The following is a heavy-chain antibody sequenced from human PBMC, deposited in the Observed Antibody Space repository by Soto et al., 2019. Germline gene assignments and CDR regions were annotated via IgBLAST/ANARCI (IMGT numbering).Heavy chain of an antibody. Sequence: QVQLVQSGAEVKKPGSSVKVSCKASGGTFSRNTISWVRQAPGQGLEWMGGIMPIFGTANYAQKFQGRVTITADEFTSTAYMELSSLRFEDTAVYYCARGVAGSGSYFNNWFDPWGQGTLVTVSS. D-gene: IGHD3-10*01. CDR2: IMPIFGTA. V-gene: IGHV1-69*01. J-gene: IGHJ5*02. CDR1: GGTFSRNT. CDR3: ARGVAGSGSYFNNWFDP.